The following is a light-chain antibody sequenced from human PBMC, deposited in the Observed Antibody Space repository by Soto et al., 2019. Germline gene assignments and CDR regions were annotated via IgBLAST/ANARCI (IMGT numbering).Light chain of an antibody. Sequence: QSALTQPPSAPGAPGQSVTISCTGTSSDVGGYNYVSWFQQHPGRAPKLMIYEVSKRPSGVPDRFSGSKSGNTASLTVSGLQAEDEADYFCTSYAATYIVLVGGGTKLTVL. V-gene: IGLV2-8*01. J-gene: IGLJ2*01. CDR1: SSDVGGYNY. CDR3: TSYAATYIVL. CDR2: EVS.